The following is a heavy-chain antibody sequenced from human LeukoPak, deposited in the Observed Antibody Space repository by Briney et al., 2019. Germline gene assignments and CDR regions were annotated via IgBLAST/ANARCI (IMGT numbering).Heavy chain of an antibody. CDR2: IYTSGST. CDR1: GGSISSYY. V-gene: IGHV4-4*07. D-gene: IGHD3-9*01. J-gene: IGHJ4*02. CDR3: ARGRYYDILTGYYTAFDY. Sequence: PSETLSLTCTVSGGSISSYYWSWIRQPAGKGLEWIGRIYTSGSTNYNPSLKSRVTISVDTSKNQFSLKLSSVTAADTAVYYCARGRYYDILTGYYTAFDYWGQGTLVTVSS.